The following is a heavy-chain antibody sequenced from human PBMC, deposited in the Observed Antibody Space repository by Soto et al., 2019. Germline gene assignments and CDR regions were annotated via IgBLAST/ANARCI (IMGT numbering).Heavy chain of an antibody. D-gene: IGHD1-26*01. J-gene: IGHJ4*02. V-gene: IGHV4-4*07. Sequence: QVQLQESGPVLVKPSETLSLTCTVSGDSMTKYYWSWIRQPAGKGLEWIGRIYTSGSTNYNPSLKSRVTMSIDTSNKHFSLNLKSVTAADTSMYYCARTVGAAYYFDFWGQGALVTVSS. CDR3: ARTVGAAYYFDF. CDR2: IYTSGST. CDR1: GDSMTKYY.